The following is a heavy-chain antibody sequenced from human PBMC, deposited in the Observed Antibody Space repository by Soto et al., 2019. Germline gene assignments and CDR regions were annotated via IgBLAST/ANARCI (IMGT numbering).Heavy chain of an antibody. V-gene: IGHV3-30-3*01. Sequence: PGGSLRLSCAASGFTFSSYAMHWVRQAPGKGLEWVAVISYDGSNKYYADSVKGRFTISRDNAKNSLYLQMNSLRAEDTAVYYCARDAGIVGPLGEFDYWGQGTLVTVST. CDR3: ARDAGIVGPLGEFDY. CDR1: GFTFSSYA. CDR2: ISYDGSNK. D-gene: IGHD1-26*01. J-gene: IGHJ4*02.